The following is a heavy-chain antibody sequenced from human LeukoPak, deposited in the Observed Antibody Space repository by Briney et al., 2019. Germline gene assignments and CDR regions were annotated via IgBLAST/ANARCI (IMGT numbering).Heavy chain of an antibody. CDR2: ISYNGGST. D-gene: IGHD5-24*01. CDR1: GFTFTNYA. CDR3: ARGRRDGYNFGY. Sequence: GGSLRLSCAASGFTFTNYAMHWVRQAPGKGLEYVSAISYNGGSTYYANSVKGRFTISRDNSKNTLYLQMNSLRAEDTAVYYCARGRRDGYNFGYWGQGTLVTVSS. J-gene: IGHJ4*02. V-gene: IGHV3-64*01.